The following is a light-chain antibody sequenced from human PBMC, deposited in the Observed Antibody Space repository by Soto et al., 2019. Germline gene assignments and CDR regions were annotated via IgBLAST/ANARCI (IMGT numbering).Light chain of an antibody. V-gene: IGLV2-14*03. CDR2: DVS. CDR3: FSYTSSGTMI. Sequence: QSVLTQPASVSGSPGELITISCTGTSSDVGGYNYVSWYQQHPGKAPKLMIYDVSNRPSGVSNRLSGSKSGNTASLTISGLQAEDEADYYCFSYTSSGTMIFGGGTKVTVL. J-gene: IGLJ2*01. CDR1: SSDVGGYNY.